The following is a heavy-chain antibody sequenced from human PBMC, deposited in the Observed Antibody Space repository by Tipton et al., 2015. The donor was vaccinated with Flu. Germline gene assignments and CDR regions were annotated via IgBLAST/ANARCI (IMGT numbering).Heavy chain of an antibody. V-gene: IGHV1-46*01. CDR3: ARDLKTGYCSGGSCRDNWFDP. D-gene: IGHD2-15*01. CDR2: INPSGGST. J-gene: IGHJ5*02. Sequence: QVQLVQSGAEVKKPGASVKVSCKASGYTFTSYYMHWVRQAPGQGLEWMGIINPSGGSTSYAQKFQGRVTMTRDTSTSTVYMELSSLRSEDTAVYYCARDLKTGYCSGGSCRDNWFDPWGQGTLVTVSS. CDR1: GYTFTSYY.